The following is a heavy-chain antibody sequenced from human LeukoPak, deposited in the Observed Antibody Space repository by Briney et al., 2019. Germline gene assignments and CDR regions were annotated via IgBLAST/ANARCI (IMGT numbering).Heavy chain of an antibody. J-gene: IGHJ6*03. V-gene: IGHV3-48*04. D-gene: IGHD3-22*01. Sequence: GRSLRLSCAASGLTFSSYSMNWVRQAPGKGLEWVSYISSSSSTIYYADSVKGRFTISRENAKNSLYLQINSLRAEDTAVYYCARLYYSDIGDFYEHMDVWGKGTTVTVSS. CDR1: GLTFSSYS. CDR3: ARLYYSDIGDFYEHMDV. CDR2: ISSSSSTI.